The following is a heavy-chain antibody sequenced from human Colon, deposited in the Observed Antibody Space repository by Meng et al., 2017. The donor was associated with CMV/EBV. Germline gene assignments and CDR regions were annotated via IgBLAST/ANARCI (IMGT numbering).Heavy chain of an antibody. CDR1: GFSFDGFA. V-gene: IGHV3-9*01. CDR2: IYWDSATT. Sequence: SLKISCAAFGFSFDGFAMHWVRQAPGKGLEWVSGIYWDSATTGYADSVKGRFTISRDNAKNSLYLQMNSLRVEDTAVYYCVRGQGIMYVWGQGTLVTVSS. J-gene: IGHJ4*02. CDR3: VRGQGIMYV. D-gene: IGHD3-16*01.